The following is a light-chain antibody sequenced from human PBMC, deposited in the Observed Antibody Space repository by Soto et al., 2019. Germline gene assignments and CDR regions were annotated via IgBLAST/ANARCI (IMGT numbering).Light chain of an antibody. CDR1: QGVSNY. CDR3: QKYNSAPYT. CDR2: AAS. Sequence: DILMTQSPSSLSASVGDRATITCRASQGVSNYLAWYQQKPGKVPKLLIYAASTLQSGVPARFSGSGSGTDFTLTISCLEPEDVASYYCQKYNSAPYTFGQGTKLELK. V-gene: IGKV1-27*01. J-gene: IGKJ2*01.